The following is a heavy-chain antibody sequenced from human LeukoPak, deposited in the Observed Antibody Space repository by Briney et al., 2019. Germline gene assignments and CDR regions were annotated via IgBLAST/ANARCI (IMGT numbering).Heavy chain of an antibody. V-gene: IGHV4-34*01. J-gene: IGHJ4*02. Sequence: SETLSLTCTVSGGSISSYYWSWIRQPPGKGLEWIGEINHSGSTNYNPSLKSRVTISVDTSKNQFSLKLSSVTAADTAVYYCARSTGRYYDSSALDYWGQGTLVTVSS. CDR1: GGSISSYY. D-gene: IGHD3-22*01. CDR3: ARSTGRYYDSSALDY. CDR2: INHSGST.